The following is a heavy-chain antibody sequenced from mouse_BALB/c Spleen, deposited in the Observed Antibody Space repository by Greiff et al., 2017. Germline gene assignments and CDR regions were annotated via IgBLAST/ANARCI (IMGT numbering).Heavy chain of an antibody. CDR3: ARNGLGDAMDY. J-gene: IGHJ4*01. CDR1: GFTFSSYA. D-gene: IGHD3-3*01. V-gene: IGHV5-9-3*01. CDR2: ISSGGSYT. Sequence: VQRVESGGGLVKPGGSLKLSCAASGFTFSSYAMSWVRQTPEKRLEWVATISSGGSYTYYPDSVKGRFTISRDNAKNTLYLLMSSLRSEDTAMYYCARNGLGDAMDYWGQGTSVTVSS.